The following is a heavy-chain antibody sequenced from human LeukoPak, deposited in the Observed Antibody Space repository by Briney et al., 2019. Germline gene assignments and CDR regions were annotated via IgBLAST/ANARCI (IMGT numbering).Heavy chain of an antibody. CDR3: ARVQSSSSWYVVRAYYYYGMDV. J-gene: IGHJ6*02. CDR1: GFTFSSYG. CDR2: IRYDGSNK. Sequence: GGSLRLSCAASGFTFSSYGMHWVRQAPGKGLEWVAFIRYDGSNKYYADSVKGRFTISRDNSKNTLYLQMNSLRAEDTAVYYCARVQSSSSWYVVRAYYYYGMDVWGQGTTVTVSS. V-gene: IGHV3-30*02. D-gene: IGHD6-13*01.